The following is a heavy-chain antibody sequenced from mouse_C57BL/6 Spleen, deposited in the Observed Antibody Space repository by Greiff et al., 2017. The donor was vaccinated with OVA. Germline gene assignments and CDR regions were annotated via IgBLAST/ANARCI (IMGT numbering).Heavy chain of an antibody. CDR1: GFTFSSYA. Sequence: EVKLVESGGGLVKPGGSLKLSCAASGFTFSSYAMSWVRQTPEKRLEWVATISDGGSYTYYPDNVKGRFTISRDNAKNNLYLQMSHLKSEDTAMYDCARDRGLGRFYWYFDVWGTGTTVTVSS. CDR2: ISDGGSYT. D-gene: IGHD4-1*01. CDR3: ARDRGLGRFYWYFDV. V-gene: IGHV5-4*01. J-gene: IGHJ1*03.